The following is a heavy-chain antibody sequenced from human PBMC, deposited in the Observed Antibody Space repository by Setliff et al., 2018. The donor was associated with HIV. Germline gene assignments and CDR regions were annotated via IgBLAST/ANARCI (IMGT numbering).Heavy chain of an antibody. D-gene: IGHD1-1*01. V-gene: IGHV4-34*01. CDR3: SNWNTTVDADS. CDR2: INHSGDT. J-gene: IGHJ4*02. CDR1: GGSFSGYY. Sequence: SETLSLTCAVYGGSFSGYYWSWIRQHPGKGLEWIGEINHSGDTNYIPSLKSRVTMSLDTSKNQFSLNLNSVTAAATAVYYCSNWNTTVDADSWGQGTLVTVSS.